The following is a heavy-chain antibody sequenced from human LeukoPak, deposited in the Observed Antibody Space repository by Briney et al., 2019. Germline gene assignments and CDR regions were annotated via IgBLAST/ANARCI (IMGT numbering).Heavy chain of an antibody. Sequence: GGSLRLSCAASGFTFSDYYMSWIRQAPGKGLEWASYISSSGSTIYYADSVKGRFTISRDNSKNTLYLQMNSLRAEDTAVYYCARHPLLWFGELLDGYYYGMDVWGQGTTVTVSS. CDR2: ISSSGSTI. CDR1: GFTFSDYY. J-gene: IGHJ6*02. V-gene: IGHV3-11*04. D-gene: IGHD3-10*01. CDR3: ARHPLLWFGELLDGYYYGMDV.